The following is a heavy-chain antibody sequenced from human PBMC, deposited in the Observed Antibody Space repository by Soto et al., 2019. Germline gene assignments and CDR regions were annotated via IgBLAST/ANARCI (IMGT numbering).Heavy chain of an antibody. V-gene: IGHV1-69*01. CDR1: GGTFSSYA. Sequence: QVQLVQSGAEVKKPGSSVKVSCKASGGTFSSYAISWVRQAPGQGREWMGGIIPIFGTANYAQKFQGRVTITADESTSTAYMELSSLRSEDTAVYYCARPYYYDSSGYRFGYFDYWGQGTLVTVSS. J-gene: IGHJ4*02. CDR2: IIPIFGTA. CDR3: ARPYYYDSSGYRFGYFDY. D-gene: IGHD3-22*01.